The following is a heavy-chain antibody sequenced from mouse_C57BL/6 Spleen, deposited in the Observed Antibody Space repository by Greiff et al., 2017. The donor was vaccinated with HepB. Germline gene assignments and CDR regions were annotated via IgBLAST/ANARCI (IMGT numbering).Heavy chain of an antibody. Sequence: QVQLQQPGAELVRPGSSVKLSCKASGYTFTSYWMHWVKQRPIQGLEWIGNIDPSDSETHYNQKFKDKATLTVDKSSSTAYMQLSSLTSEASAVYYCAREGDYDVGRFGAYWGQGTLVTVSA. CDR3: AREGDYDVGRFGAY. V-gene: IGHV1-52*01. CDR2: IDPSDSET. J-gene: IGHJ3*01. D-gene: IGHD2-4*01. CDR1: GYTFTSYW.